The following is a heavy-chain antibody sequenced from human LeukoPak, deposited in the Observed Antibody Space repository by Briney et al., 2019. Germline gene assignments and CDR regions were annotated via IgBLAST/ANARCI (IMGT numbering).Heavy chain of an antibody. J-gene: IGHJ4*02. CDR1: GFIFSNYA. CDR2: IFYDGTIQ. CDR3: ARDPRGPTGYDSSARDTFDY. V-gene: IGHV3-30*04. Sequence: GGSLRLSYAASGFIFSNYAMHWVRQAPGKGLEWVAVIFYDGTIQYYADSAKGRFTISRDNSRNTLYLHISSLRPDDTAFYYCARDPRGPTGYDSSARDTFDYWAREPWSPSPQ. D-gene: IGHD3-22*01.